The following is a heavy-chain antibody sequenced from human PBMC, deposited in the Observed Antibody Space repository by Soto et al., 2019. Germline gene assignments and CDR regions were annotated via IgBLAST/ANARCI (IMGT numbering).Heavy chain of an antibody. J-gene: IGHJ6*02. CDR1: GYTFTSYD. D-gene: IGHD3-3*01. CDR3: ARLRRITTYYYGMDV. V-gene: IGHV1-8*01. CDR2: MNPNSGNT. Sequence: QVQLVQSGAEVKKPGASVKVSCKASGYTFTSYDINWVRQATGQGLEWMGWMNPNSGNTGYAQKCQGRVTTTRNTSMSTAYMELSSLRSEDTAVYYCARLRRITTYYYGMDVWGQGTTVTVSS.